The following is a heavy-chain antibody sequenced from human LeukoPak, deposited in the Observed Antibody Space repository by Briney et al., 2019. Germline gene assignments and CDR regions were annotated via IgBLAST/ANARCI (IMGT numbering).Heavy chain of an antibody. D-gene: IGHD3-10*01. CDR2: ISYDGSNK. CDR3: ARDDAEGFGEFLHLDY. V-gene: IGHV3-30*03. CDR1: GFTFSSYG. J-gene: IGHJ4*02. Sequence: PGGSLRLSCAASGFTFSSYGMHWVRQAPGKGLEWVAVISYDGSNKYYADSVKGRFTISRDNSKNTLYLQMNSLRAEDTAVYYCARDDAEGFGEFLHLDYWGQGTLVTVSS.